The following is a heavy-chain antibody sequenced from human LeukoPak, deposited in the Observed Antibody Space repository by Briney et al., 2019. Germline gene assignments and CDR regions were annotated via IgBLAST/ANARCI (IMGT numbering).Heavy chain of an antibody. CDR2: MYYSGST. CDR1: GGSISSGDYY. CDR3: ARDGYYYGSGSNDFFYYYGMDV. D-gene: IGHD3-10*01. V-gene: IGHV4-30-4*01. J-gene: IGHJ6*02. Sequence: NTSQTLSLTCTVSGGSISSGDYYWSWIRQPPGKGLEWIAYMYYSGSTYYNPSLKSRVTISVDTSKNQFSLKLSSVTAADTAVYYCARDGYYYGSGSNDFFYYYGMDVWGQGTTVTVSS.